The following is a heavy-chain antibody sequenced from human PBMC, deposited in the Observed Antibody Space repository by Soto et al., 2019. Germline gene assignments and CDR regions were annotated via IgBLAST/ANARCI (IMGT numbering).Heavy chain of an antibody. D-gene: IGHD3-3*01. CDR3: ARAYYDFWSGYSTPLMLVHNWFDP. CDR2: IYPGDSDT. Sequence: EVQLVQSGAEVKKPGESLKISCKGSGYSFTSYWIGWVRQMPGKGLEWMGIIYPGDSDTRYSPSFQGQVTISADKSISTAYLQWSSLKASDTAMYYCARAYYDFWSGYSTPLMLVHNWFDPWGQGTLVTVSS. V-gene: IGHV5-51*03. J-gene: IGHJ5*02. CDR1: GYSFTSYW.